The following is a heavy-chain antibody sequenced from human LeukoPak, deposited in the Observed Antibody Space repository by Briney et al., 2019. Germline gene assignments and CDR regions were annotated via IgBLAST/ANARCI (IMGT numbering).Heavy chain of an antibody. D-gene: IGHD6-13*01. CDR1: GGSISSYY. V-gene: IGHV4-59*08. Sequence: SETLSLTCTVSGGSISSYYWSWIRQTPGKGLEWIGYIYYSGSTNYNPSLKSRVTISVDTSKNQFSLKLNTVTAADTAVYYCARLTPSDSSSWYWYFGLWGRGTLVTVSS. J-gene: IGHJ2*01. CDR2: IYYSGST. CDR3: ARLTPSDSSSWYWYFGL.